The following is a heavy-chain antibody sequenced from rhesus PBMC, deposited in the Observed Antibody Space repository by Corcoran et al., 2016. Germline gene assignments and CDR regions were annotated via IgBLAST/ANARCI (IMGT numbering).Heavy chain of an antibody. Sequence: EVQLVESGGGLAKLGGSLRLSCAASGFTFSNYYMHWVRQAQGKGLEWVGLIRNKANSYTTEYAAAVKGRFTISRDDSKNTLYLQMSSLKTEDTALYYCTIQLRSFDYWGQGVLVTVSS. J-gene: IGHJ4*01. CDR1: GFTFSNYY. V-gene: IGHV3-20*01. D-gene: IGHD5-36*01. CDR2: IRNKANSYTT. CDR3: TIQLRSFDY.